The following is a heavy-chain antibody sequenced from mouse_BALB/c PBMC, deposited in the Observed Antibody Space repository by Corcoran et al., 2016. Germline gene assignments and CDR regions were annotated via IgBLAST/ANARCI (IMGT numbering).Heavy chain of an antibody. Sequence: QIQLVQSGPELKKPGETVKISCKTSGYTFTNYGMNWVKQATGKGLKWMGWINTYTGEPKDADDFKGRFAFSLETSASTAYLQINNLKNEDTATYFCAITTEVADYYVMDYWCQGTSVTVSS. V-gene: IGHV9-3-1*01. CDR2: INTYTGEP. J-gene: IGHJ4*01. CDR3: AITTEVADYYVMDY. CDR1: GYTFTNYG. D-gene: IGHD1-1*01.